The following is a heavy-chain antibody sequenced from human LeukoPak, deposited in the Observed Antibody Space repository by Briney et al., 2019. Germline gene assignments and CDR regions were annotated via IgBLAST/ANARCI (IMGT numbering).Heavy chain of an antibody. D-gene: IGHD1-1*01. Sequence: GRSLRLSCTASGFTFGDYAMIWIRQAPGKGLEWVGFIRSKAYGETADYAASVKGRFTISRDDSKAIAYLQMNSLKTEDTAVYHCTRDRGAYNLYDYWGQGTLVTVSS. CDR1: GFTFGDYA. CDR3: TRDRGAYNLYDY. V-gene: IGHV3-49*03. CDR2: IRSKAYGETA. J-gene: IGHJ4*02.